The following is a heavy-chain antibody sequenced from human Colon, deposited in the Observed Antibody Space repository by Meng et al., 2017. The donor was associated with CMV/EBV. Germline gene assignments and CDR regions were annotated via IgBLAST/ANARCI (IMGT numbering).Heavy chain of an antibody. CDR3: ARADPSVAMYYFDY. V-gene: IGHV4-59*13. J-gene: IGHJ4*02. CDR2: IYYTGSV. D-gene: IGHD5-12*01. CDR1: GGSISTYY. Sequence: GSLRLSCNVSGGSISTYYWTWIRQPPGKGLEWIGNIYYTGSVKYNPSLKSQLTISVDTAKNQFSLKLSSVTAADTAIYYCARADPSVAMYYFDYWGPGTLVTVSS.